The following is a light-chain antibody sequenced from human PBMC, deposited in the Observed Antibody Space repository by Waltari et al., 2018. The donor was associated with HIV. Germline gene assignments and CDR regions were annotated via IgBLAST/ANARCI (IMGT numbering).Light chain of an antibody. CDR1: GSDVGNFNF. J-gene: IGLJ2*01. CDR3: CTYAAKYVL. V-gene: IGLV2-11*01. Sequence: QSALTQPRSVSGSPGQSVTIPCTRTGSDVGNFNFVSWYQHLPAKAPNLLIYDVTKRPSGVPDRFSGSKSGDTASLTISGLQAEDEADYYCCTYAAKYVLFGGGTNLTVL. CDR2: DVT.